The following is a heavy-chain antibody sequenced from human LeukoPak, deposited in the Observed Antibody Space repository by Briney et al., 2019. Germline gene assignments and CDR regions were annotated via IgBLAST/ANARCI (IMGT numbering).Heavy chain of an antibody. CDR3: ARYVRNSGTFYLDY. CDR1: GAXISSDY. V-gene: IGHV4-59*01. Sequence: PSETLSLTCTVSGAXISSDYCSWIRQPPGKGLEWIGYIYYSGSTNYNPSLESRVSMSLDTSKTQFSLKLRSVTAADTAVYYCARYVRNSGTFYLDYWGQGSLVTVSS. J-gene: IGHJ4*02. CDR2: IYYSGST. D-gene: IGHD1-26*01.